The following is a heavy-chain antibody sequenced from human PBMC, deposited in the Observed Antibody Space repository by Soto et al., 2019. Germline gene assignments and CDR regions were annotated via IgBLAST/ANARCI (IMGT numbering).Heavy chain of an antibody. J-gene: IGHJ4*02. CDR2: IYYSGST. CDR3: ARFRGYCSSTSCFDFDY. Sequence: QVQLQESGPGLVKPSQTLSLTCTVSGGSISSGGYYWSWIRQHPGKGLEWIGYIYYSGSTYYNPSLRSRVTISVDTSKNQFSLKLSSVTAADTAVYYCARFRGYCSSTSCFDFDYWGQGTLVTVSS. V-gene: IGHV4-31*03. D-gene: IGHD2-2*01. CDR1: GGSISSGGYY.